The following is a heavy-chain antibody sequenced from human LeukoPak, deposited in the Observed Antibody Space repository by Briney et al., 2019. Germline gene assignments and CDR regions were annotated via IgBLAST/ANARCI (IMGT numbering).Heavy chain of an antibody. CDR3: ASGVYYLDY. Sequence: GGSLRLSCAASGFTFSSYAMHWVRQAPGKGLEWVANIRQDGSEKYYVDSVQGRFTISRDNAKNSLFLQMNSLRAEDTAIYYCASGVYYLDYWGQGTLVTVSS. CDR1: GFTFSSYA. J-gene: IGHJ4*02. CDR2: IRQDGSEK. V-gene: IGHV3-7*01. D-gene: IGHD3-10*01.